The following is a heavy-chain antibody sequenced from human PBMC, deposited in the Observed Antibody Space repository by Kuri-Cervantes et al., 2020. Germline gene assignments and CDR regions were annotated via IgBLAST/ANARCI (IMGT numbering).Heavy chain of an antibody. CDR2: IYHSGST. V-gene: IGHV4-4*02. CDR1: GGSISSSNW. Sequence: SCAVSGGSISSSNWWSWDRQPPGKGLEWIGEIYHSGSTNYNPSLKSRVTISVDTSKNQFSLKLSSVTAADTAVYYCARSPDCSSTSCSACDILGQGTMVTVSS. CDR3: ARSPDCSSTSCSACDI. D-gene: IGHD2-2*01. J-gene: IGHJ3*02.